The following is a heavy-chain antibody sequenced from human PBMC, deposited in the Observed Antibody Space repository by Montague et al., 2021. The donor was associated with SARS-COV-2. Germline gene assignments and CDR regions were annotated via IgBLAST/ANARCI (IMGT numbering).Heavy chain of an antibody. CDR2: IFHSGTI. V-gene: IGHV4-4*02. D-gene: IGHD6-13*01. CDR3: ATLSRRTAAGTRDYFGLDV. J-gene: IGHJ6*02. Sequence: SETLSLTCRVSGDSISTSTWWTWVRQTPWKGLEWIGEIFHSGTIXYNPALKSRVSISVDKSNNQFSLRLSSLIAADTAVYYCATLSRRTAAGTRDYFGLDVWGQGTTVVVSS. CDR1: GDSISTSTW.